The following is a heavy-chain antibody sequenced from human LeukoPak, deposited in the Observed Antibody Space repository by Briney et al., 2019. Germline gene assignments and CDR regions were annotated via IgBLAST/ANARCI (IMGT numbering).Heavy chain of an antibody. D-gene: IGHD3-22*01. CDR3: ARVVYYYDSSGYYPLGY. Sequence: ASVKVSCKASGYTFTSYYMHWVRQAPGQGLEWMGIINPSGGSTSYAQKFQGRVTMTRDTSTSTVYMEPSSLRSEDTAVYYCARVVYYYDSSGYYPLGYWGQGTLVTVSS. CDR1: GYTFTSYY. J-gene: IGHJ4*02. CDR2: INPSGGST. V-gene: IGHV1-46*01.